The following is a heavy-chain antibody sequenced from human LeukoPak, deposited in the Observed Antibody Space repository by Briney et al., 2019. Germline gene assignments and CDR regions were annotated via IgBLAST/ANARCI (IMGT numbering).Heavy chain of an antibody. CDR3: ARTLVVATMLHYMDV. D-gene: IGHD5-12*01. V-gene: IGHV1-69*13. CDR2: IIPIFGTA. CDR1: GGTFSSYA. Sequence: ASVTVSFKASGGTFSSYAISWVRQAPGQGLEWMGGIIPIFGTANYAQKFQGRVTITADESTSTAYMELSSLRSEDTAVYYCARTLVVATMLHYMDVWGKGTTVTVSS. J-gene: IGHJ6*03.